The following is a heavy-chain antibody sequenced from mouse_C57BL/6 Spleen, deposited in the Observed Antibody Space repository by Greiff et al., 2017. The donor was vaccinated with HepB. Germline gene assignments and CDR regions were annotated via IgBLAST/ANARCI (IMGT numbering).Heavy chain of an antibody. V-gene: IGHV1-81*01. CDR3: ARRGSTMVTTEAAWFAY. J-gene: IGHJ3*01. CDR2: IYPRSGNT. CDR1: GYTFTSYG. D-gene: IGHD2-2*01. Sequence: VQLQQSGAELARPGASVKLSCKASGYTFTSYGISWVKQRTGQGLEWIGEIYPRSGNTYYNEKFKGKATLTADKSSSTAYMELRSLTSEDSAVYFCARRGSTMVTTEAAWFAYWGQGTLVTVSA.